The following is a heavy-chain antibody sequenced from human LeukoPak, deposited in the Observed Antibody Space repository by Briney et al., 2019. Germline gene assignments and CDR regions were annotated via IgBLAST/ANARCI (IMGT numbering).Heavy chain of an antibody. V-gene: IGHV4-59*08. CDR3: ARYDGSLSKYLDC. CDR1: GGSISGFY. Sequence: SETLSLTCTVSGGSISGFYWGWIRQPPGKGLEWIGWIYYSGKTIYNPALKSRVTISIDKSNNQFSLNLMSVTAADTAVYYCARYDGSLSKYLDCWGQGTLVTVSS. D-gene: IGHD1-26*01. CDR2: IYYSGKT. J-gene: IGHJ4*02.